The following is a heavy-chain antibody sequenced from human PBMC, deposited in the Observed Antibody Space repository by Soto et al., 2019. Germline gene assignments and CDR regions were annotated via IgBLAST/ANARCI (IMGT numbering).Heavy chain of an antibody. V-gene: IGHV3-23*01. CDR2: IGDSAATT. J-gene: IGHJ4*02. CDR1: GFTFSNYD. CDR3: ANIGYCGGGSCYSRGY. D-gene: IGHD2-15*01. Sequence: EVQLLESGGDLVQPGGSLRLSCAASGFTFSNYDMSWVRQAPGKGLEWVSTIGDSAATTYYADSVKGRFTITRDNSKNTLYLQMDSLRAEDTAIYDCANIGYCGGGSCYSRGYWGQGTLVTVSS.